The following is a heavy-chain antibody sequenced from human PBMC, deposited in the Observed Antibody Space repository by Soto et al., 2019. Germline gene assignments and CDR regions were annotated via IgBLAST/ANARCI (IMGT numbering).Heavy chain of an antibody. V-gene: IGHV1-69*02. D-gene: IGHD3-10*01. CDR1: GDTFSRHT. CDR3: AIVAEMGTGTKGYYYYMDV. J-gene: IGHJ6*03. CDR2: IIHILGIA. Sequence: QVQLVQSGAEVKKPGSSVKVSCKASGDTFSRHTISWVRQAPGQGLEWMGRIIHILGIANYAQKFQGRVTITADKSTSTAYMDLSSLRSEDTAVYYCAIVAEMGTGTKGYYYYMDVGGKGTTVTVSS.